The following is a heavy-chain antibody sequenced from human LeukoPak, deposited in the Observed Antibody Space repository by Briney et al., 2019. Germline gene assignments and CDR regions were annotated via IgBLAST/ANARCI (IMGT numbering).Heavy chain of an antibody. CDR3: ASRRRESSSADFFDY. CDR2: IIPIFGTA. CDR1: GGTFSIYA. V-gene: IGHV1-69*05. D-gene: IGHD6-6*01. J-gene: IGHJ4*02. Sequence: GASVKVSCKASGGTFSIYAISWVRQAPGQGLEWMGGIIPIFGTANYAQKFQGRVTITTDESTSTAYMELSSLRSEDTAVYYCASRRRESSSADFFDYWGQGTLVTVSS.